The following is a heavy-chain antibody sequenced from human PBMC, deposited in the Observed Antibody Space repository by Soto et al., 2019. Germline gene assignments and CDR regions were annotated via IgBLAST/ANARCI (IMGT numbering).Heavy chain of an antibody. CDR1: GVSISSGGYF. J-gene: IGHJ2*01. CDR2: ISYSGTT. Sequence: SETLSLTCTVSGVSISSGGYFWSWIRQHPGKGLEWIGYISYSGTTFSNSALESRVTLSVDTSKNQFSLKVSSLTAADTAVYYCAKTGPYDILTYWYFDLWGRGTLVTVSS. D-gene: IGHD3-9*01. V-gene: IGHV4-30-4*08. CDR3: AKTGPYDILTYWYFDL.